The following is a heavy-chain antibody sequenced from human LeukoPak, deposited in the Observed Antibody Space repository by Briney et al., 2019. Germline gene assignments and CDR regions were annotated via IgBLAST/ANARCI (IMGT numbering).Heavy chain of an antibody. CDR1: GYTFTGYY. V-gene: IGHV1-2*02. CDR3: ARDFFSGAAADYVRSP. CDR2: INPNSGGT. Sequence: ASVKVSCKASGYTFTGYYMHWVRQAPGQGLEWMGWINPNSGGTNYAQKFQGRVTMTRDTSISTAYMELSRLRSDDTAVYYCARDFFSGAAADYVRSPWGQGTLVTVSS. D-gene: IGHD6-13*01. J-gene: IGHJ5*02.